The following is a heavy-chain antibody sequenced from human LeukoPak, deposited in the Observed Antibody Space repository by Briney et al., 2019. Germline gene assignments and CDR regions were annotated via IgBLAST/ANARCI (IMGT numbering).Heavy chain of an antibody. V-gene: IGHV4-30-4*08. J-gene: IGHJ4*02. CDR2: IYYSGST. D-gene: IGHD3-22*01. Sequence: PSQTLSLTCTVSGGSISSGDYYWSWIRQPPGKGLEWIGYIYYSGSTYYNPSLKSRVTISVDTSKNQFSLKLSSVTAADTAVYYCARHLYTRYYYDSGGYHPGDYWGQGTLVTVSS. CDR1: GGSISSGDYY. CDR3: ARHLYTRYYYDSGGYHPGDY.